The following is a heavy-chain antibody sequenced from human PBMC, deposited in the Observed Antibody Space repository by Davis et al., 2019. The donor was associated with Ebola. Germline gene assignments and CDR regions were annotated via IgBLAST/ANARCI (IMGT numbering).Heavy chain of an antibody. D-gene: IGHD1-26*01. J-gene: IGHJ4*02. CDR1: GGTFSSYA. CDR2: ISAYNGNT. CDR3: ARDLKKRWELLDY. Sequence: ASVKVSCKASGGTFSSYAISWVRQAPGQGLEWMGWISAYNGNTNYAQKLQGRVTMTTDTSTSTAYMELRSLRSDDTAVYYCARDLKKRWELLDYWGQGTLVTVSS. V-gene: IGHV1-18*01.